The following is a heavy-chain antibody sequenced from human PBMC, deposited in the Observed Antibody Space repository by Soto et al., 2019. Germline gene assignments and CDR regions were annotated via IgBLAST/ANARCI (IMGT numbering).Heavy chain of an antibody. CDR3: AKDFFAYYDSSGYQDAFDI. CDR2: ISGSGGST. D-gene: IGHD3-22*01. J-gene: IGHJ3*02. CDR1: GFTFSSYA. Sequence: PGGSLRLSCVASGFTFSSYAMSWVRQAPGKGLEWVSAISGSGGSTYYADSVKGRFTISRDNSKNTLYLQMNSLRAEDTAVYYCAKDFFAYYDSSGYQDAFDIWGQGTMVTVSS. V-gene: IGHV3-23*01.